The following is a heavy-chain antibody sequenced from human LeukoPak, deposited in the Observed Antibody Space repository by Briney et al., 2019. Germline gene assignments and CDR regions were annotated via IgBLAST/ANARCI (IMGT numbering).Heavy chain of an antibody. D-gene: IGHD3-10*01. CDR2: INHSGST. Sequence: SETLSLTCAVYGGSFSGYYWSWIRQPPGKGLEWLGEINHSGSTNYNPSLKSRVTISVDTSKNQFSLELSSVTAADTAVYYCARESYSGSGSYYTSWFDPWGQGTLVTVSS. CDR1: GGSFSGYY. J-gene: IGHJ5*02. CDR3: ARESYSGSGSYYTSWFDP. V-gene: IGHV4-34*01.